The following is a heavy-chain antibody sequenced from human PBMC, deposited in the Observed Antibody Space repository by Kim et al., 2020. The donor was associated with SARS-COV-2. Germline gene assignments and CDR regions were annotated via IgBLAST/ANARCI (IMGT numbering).Heavy chain of an antibody. CDR1: GFTFSSYA. CDR3: ARDRVRAAAGTRIDY. D-gene: IGHD6-13*01. J-gene: IGHJ4*02. CDR2: ISYDGSNK. Sequence: GGSLRLSCAASGFTFSSYAMHWVRQAPGKGLEWVAVISYDGSNKYYADSVKGRFTISRDNSKNTLYLQMNSLRAEDTAVYYCARDRVRAAAGTRIDYWGQGTLVTVSS. V-gene: IGHV3-30-3*01.